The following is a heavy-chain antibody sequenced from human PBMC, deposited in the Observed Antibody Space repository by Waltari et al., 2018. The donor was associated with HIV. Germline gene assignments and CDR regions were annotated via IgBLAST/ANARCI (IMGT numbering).Heavy chain of an antibody. D-gene: IGHD3-10*01. J-gene: IGHJ4*01. CDR1: GFTFSSYW. Sequence: EVQLVESGGGLVQPGGSLRLSCAASGFTFSSYWMSWVRQAPGKGLEWVANLKQDGSDKYYVDSVNCRFTISRDNADNSLYLQMYCLSAEDTSVYYCARGLFYVSGSKVYCGHVTLVTVS. CDR3: ARGLFYVSGSKVY. V-gene: IGHV3-7*04. CDR2: LKQDGSDK.